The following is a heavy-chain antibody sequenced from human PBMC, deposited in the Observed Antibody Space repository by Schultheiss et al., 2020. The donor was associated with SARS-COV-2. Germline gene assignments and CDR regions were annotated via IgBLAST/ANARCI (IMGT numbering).Heavy chain of an antibody. CDR2: IYHSGST. D-gene: IGHD3-9*01. Sequence: SQTLSLTCTVSGYSISSGYYWGWIRQPPGKGLEWIGSIYHSGSTYYNPSLKSRVTISVDTSKNQFSLKLSSVTAADTAVYYCARALAKRYLVSWGQGTLVTVSS. CDR1: GYSISSGYY. V-gene: IGHV4-38-2*02. J-gene: IGHJ5*02. CDR3: ARALAKRYLVS.